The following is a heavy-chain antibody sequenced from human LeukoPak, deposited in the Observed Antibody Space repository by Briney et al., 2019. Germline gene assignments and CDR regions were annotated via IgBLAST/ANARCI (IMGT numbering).Heavy chain of an antibody. J-gene: IGHJ4*02. D-gene: IGHD1-14*01. CDR1: GGSFSGYY. V-gene: IGHV4-34*01. CDR3: ARGLTGFDY. Sequence: PSETLSLTCAVYGGSFSGYYWSWIRQPPGKGLEWIGEINHSGSTNYNPSLKSRVTISVDTSKNQFSLKLSSVTAADTAVYCCARGLTGFDYWGQGTLVTVSS. CDR2: INHSGST.